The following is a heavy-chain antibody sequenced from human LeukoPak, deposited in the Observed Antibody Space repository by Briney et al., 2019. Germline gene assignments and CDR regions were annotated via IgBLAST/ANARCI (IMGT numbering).Heavy chain of an antibody. CDR3: ALRRGVGIVAAGAFDI. CDR1: GYTFTGYY. CDR2: INPNSGGT. Sequence: ASVKVSCKASGYTFTGYYMHWVRQAPGQGLEWMGWINPNSGGTNYAQKFQGRVTMTRDTSISTAYMELSRLRSDDTAVYYCALRRGVGIVAAGAFDIWGQGTMVTVSS. J-gene: IGHJ3*02. D-gene: IGHD6-13*01. V-gene: IGHV1-2*02.